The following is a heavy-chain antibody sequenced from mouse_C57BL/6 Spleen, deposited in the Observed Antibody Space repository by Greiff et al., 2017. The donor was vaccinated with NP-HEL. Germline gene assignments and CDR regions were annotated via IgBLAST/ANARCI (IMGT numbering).Heavy chain of an antibody. V-gene: IGHV1-50*01. J-gene: IGHJ2*01. CDR3: ARGENY. Sequence: QVQLKQSGAELVKPGASVKLSCKASGYTFTSYWMQWVKQRPGQGLEWIGEIDPSDSYTNYNQKFKGKATLTVDTSSSTAYMQLSSLTSEDSAVYYCARGENYWGQGTTLTVSS. CDR1: GYTFTSYW. CDR2: IDPSDSYT.